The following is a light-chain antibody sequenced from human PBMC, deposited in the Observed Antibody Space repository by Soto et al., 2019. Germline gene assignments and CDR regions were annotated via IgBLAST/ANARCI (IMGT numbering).Light chain of an antibody. Sequence: DIVMTQSPDSLAVSLGERATIDCKSSQSVLYSSNNKNHLAWYQQNPGQPPKLLIYWASTRESGVPDRFSGSESGTDFTLTISSLQAEDVAVYYCQQYYSAPLTFGGGTKVEIK. CDR2: WAS. J-gene: IGKJ4*01. CDR3: QQYYSAPLT. V-gene: IGKV4-1*01. CDR1: QSVLYSSNNKNH.